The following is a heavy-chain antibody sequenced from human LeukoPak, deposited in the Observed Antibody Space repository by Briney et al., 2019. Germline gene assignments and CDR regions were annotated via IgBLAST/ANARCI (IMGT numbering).Heavy chain of an antibody. Sequence: GGSLRLSCAASGFTFSSYSMNWVRQAPGKGLEWVLSISSSSSYIYYADSVKGRFTISRDNAKNSLYLQMNGLRAEDTAVYYCAREKAVAARGDFDYWGQGTLVTVSS. V-gene: IGHV3-21*01. CDR2: ISSSSSYI. D-gene: IGHD6-19*01. CDR1: GFTFSSYS. J-gene: IGHJ4*02. CDR3: AREKAVAARGDFDY.